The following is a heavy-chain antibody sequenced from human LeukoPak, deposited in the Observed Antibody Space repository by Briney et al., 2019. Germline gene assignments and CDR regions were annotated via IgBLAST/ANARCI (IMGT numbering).Heavy chain of an antibody. CDR3: ATSDILTGYYHLYFDY. CDR2: INHSGST. CDR1: GGSFSGYY. Sequence: SETLSLTCAVYGGSFSGYYWSWIRQPPGKGLEWIGEINHSGSTNYNPSLKSRVTISVDTSKNQFSLKLSSVTAADTAVYYCATSDILTGYYHLYFDYWGQGTLVTVSS. V-gene: IGHV4-34*01. J-gene: IGHJ4*02. D-gene: IGHD3-9*01.